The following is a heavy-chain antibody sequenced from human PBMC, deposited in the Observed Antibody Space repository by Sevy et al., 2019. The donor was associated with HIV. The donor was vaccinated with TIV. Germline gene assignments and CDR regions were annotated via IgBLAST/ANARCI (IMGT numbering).Heavy chain of an antibody. D-gene: IGHD6-6*01. CDR2: INPNSGGT. J-gene: IGHJ5*02. CDR3: ARGWKYSCSSMRFDP. CDR1: GYTFTGYY. Sequence: ASVKVSCKASGYTFTGYYMHWVRQAPGQGLEWMGWINPNSGGTNYAQKFQGRVTMTRDTSISTAYMELSRLRSDDTAVYYCARGWKYSCSSMRFDPWGQGTLVTVSS. V-gene: IGHV1-2*02.